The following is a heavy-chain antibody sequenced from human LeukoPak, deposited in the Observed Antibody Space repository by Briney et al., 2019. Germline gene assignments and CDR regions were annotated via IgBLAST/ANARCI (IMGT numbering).Heavy chain of an antibody. D-gene: IGHD1-26*01. CDR3: ARDIGGATYFDY. V-gene: IGHV4-59*01. Sequence: SETLSLTCTVSGGSISSYYWSWIRQPPGGGREWIGHIYYSGNTNYNPSLKSRVTISVDTPKNQFSLKLSSVTAADTAAYYCARDIGGATYFDYWGQGTLVTVSS. CDR1: GGSISSYY. CDR2: IYYSGNT. J-gene: IGHJ4*02.